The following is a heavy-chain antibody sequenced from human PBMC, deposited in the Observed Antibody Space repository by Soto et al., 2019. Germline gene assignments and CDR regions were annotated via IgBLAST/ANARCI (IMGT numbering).Heavy chain of an antibody. V-gene: IGHV4-4*02. Sequence: QVQLQESGPGLVKPSGTLSLTCAVSGGSISSSNWWSWVRQPPGKGLEWIGEIYHSGSTNCNPSLKSRVTISVDKSENQFSLKLSSVTAADTVVYYCVRELSGWFVGGLDYCGRGTLVTVSS. CDR3: VRELSGWFVGGLDY. D-gene: IGHD6-19*01. CDR2: IYHSGST. CDR1: GGSISSSNW. J-gene: IGHJ4*02.